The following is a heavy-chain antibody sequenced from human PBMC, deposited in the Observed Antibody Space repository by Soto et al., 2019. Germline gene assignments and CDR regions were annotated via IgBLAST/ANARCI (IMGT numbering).Heavy chain of an antibody. D-gene: IGHD5-12*01. CDR3: ARIVATIISGGVDP. CDR1: GDSISSYY. V-gene: IGHV4-59*06. CDR2: IYYSGST. J-gene: IGHJ5*02. Sequence: SETLSLTCTVSGDSISSYYWSWIRQPPGKGLEWIGYIYYSGSTYYNPSLKSRVTISVDTSKNQFSLKLSSVTAADTAVYYCARIVATIISGGVDPWGQGTLVTVSS.